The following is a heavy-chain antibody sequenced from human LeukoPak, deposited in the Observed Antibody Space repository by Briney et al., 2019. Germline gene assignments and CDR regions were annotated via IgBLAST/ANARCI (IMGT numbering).Heavy chain of an antibody. V-gene: IGHV1-2*06. J-gene: IGHJ4*02. Sequence: ASAKVSCKASGYTFTGYYMHWVRQAPGQGLEWMGRINPNSGGTNYAQKFQGRVTMTRDTSISTAYMELSRLRSDDTAVYYCARERSGIVVVTAPFDYWGQGTLVTVSS. D-gene: IGHD2-21*02. CDR1: GYTFTGYY. CDR2: INPNSGGT. CDR3: ARERSGIVVVTAPFDY.